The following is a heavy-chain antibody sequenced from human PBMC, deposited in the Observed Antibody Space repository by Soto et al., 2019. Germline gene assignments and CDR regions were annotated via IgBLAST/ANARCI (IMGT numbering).Heavy chain of an antibody. J-gene: IGHJ4*02. Sequence: GGSLRLSCAASGFTFSSYGVHWVRQAPGKGLEWVAVIRYDGSNKYYADSVKGRFTISRDNSKNTLYLQMNSLRAEDTAVYYCARDYDGGELGYFDYWGQGTLVTVSS. CDR2: IRYDGSNK. CDR3: ARDYDGGELGYFDY. CDR1: GFTFSSYG. V-gene: IGHV3-33*01. D-gene: IGHD2-21*01.